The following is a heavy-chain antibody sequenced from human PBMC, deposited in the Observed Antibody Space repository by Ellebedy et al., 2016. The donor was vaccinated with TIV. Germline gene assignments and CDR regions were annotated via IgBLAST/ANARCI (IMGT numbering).Heavy chain of an antibody. V-gene: IGHV4-34*01. Sequence: SETLSLXXAVYGGSFSGYYWTWIRQAPGQGLEWIGETNDSGTTNYNPSLKSRVTISVDTSKNQFSLKLSSVTAADTAVYYCARGSYDFWSGYGNWFDPWGQGTLVTVSS. J-gene: IGHJ5*02. CDR1: GGSFSGYY. CDR2: TNDSGTT. D-gene: IGHD3-3*01. CDR3: ARGSYDFWSGYGNWFDP.